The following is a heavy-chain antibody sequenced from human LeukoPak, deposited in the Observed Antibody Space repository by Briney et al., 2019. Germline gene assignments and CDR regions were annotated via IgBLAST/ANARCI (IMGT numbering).Heavy chain of an antibody. D-gene: IGHD1-7*01. CDR2: IYSGGST. J-gene: IGHJ6*03. CDR1: GFTVSSDY. V-gene: IGHV3-53*01. Sequence: GGSLRLSCAASGFTVSSDYMSWVRQAPGKGLEWVSVIYSGGSTYYADSVKGRFTISRDNSKNTLYLQMNSLRAEDTAVYYCARVQVTGTTEEYYYMDVWGKGTTVTVSS. CDR3: ARVQVTGTTEEYYYMDV.